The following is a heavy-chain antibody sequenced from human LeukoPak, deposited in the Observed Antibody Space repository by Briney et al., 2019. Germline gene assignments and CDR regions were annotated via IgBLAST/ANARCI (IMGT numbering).Heavy chain of an antibody. V-gene: IGHV1-8*01. J-gene: IGHJ3*02. CDR1: GYTFTSYD. CDR2: MNPNSGNT. D-gene: IGHD6-19*01. CDR3: ARGLYSSGWYGSDGAFDI. Sequence: GASVKVSCKASGYTFTSYDINWVRQATGQGLEWMGWMNPNSGNTGYAQKFQGRVTTTRNTSISTAYMELSSLRSEDTAVYYCARGLYSSGWYGSDGAFDIWGQGTMVTVSS.